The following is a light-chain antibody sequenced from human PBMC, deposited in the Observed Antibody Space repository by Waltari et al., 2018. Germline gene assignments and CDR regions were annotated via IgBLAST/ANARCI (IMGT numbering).Light chain of an antibody. CDR3: QAWDSSTGV. J-gene: IGLJ3*02. CDR1: KLGDKY. Sequence: SYELTQPPSVSVSPGQTASITCSGDKLGDKYVCWYQQKPGQSPVVVIYQDNKRPSGIPERFSGSNSGNTATLTISGTQAMDEADYYCQAWDSSTGVFGRGTKLTVL. CDR2: QDN. V-gene: IGLV3-1*01.